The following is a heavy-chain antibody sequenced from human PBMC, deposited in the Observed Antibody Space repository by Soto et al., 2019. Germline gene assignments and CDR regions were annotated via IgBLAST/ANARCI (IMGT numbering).Heavy chain of an antibody. D-gene: IGHD6-13*01. CDR2: FSGSGATT. Sequence: EVQLLESGGGLVQPGGSLRLSCAASGFTFSNYAMNWVRQAPGKGLEWVSVFSGSGATTYYADSVQGRFTISRDNSRNMLYLQMNSLRSEDTAVYYYAKSFEWGQRLSWYFFEYWGQGTLVTVSS. J-gene: IGHJ4*02. CDR1: GFTFSNYA. CDR3: AKSFEWGQRLSWYFFEY. V-gene: IGHV3-23*01.